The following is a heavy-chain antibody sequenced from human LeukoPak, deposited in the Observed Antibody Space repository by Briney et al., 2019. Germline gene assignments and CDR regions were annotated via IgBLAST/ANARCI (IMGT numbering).Heavy chain of an antibody. CDR2: VYYSGST. Sequence: SETLSLTCAVSGGSISSSNYYWGWIRQPPGKGLEWIGSVYYSGSTYYNPSLKSRVTISVDTSKNQFSLKLTSVTAADTAVYYCARSWFSTGPADYWGQGTLVTVSS. CDR1: GGSISSSNYY. J-gene: IGHJ4*02. CDR3: ARSWFSTGPADY. D-gene: IGHD6-13*01. V-gene: IGHV4-39*01.